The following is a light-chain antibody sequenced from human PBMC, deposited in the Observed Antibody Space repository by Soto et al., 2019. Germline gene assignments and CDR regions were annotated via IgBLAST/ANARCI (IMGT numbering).Light chain of an antibody. J-gene: IGKJ5*01. CDR1: QSVSSN. CDR3: HQYNNWPPARA. Sequence: EIVMTQSPATLSVSPGERATLSCRASQSVSSNLAWYQQKPGQAPRLLIYGASTRATGIPARFSGSGSGTEFTLTISSLQSEDFAVYYCHQYNNWPPARAFGQGTRLESK. CDR2: GAS. V-gene: IGKV3-15*01.